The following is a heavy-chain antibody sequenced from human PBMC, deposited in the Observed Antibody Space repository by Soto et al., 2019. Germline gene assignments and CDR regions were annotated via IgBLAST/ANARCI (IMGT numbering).Heavy chain of an antibody. CDR2: ISYDGSNK. D-gene: IGHD6-13*01. CDR1: GFTFSSYG. J-gene: IGHJ6*02. Sequence: QVQLVVSGGGVVQPGRSLRLSCAASGFTFSSYGMHWVRQAPGKGLEWVAVISYDGSNKYYADSVKGRFTISRDNSKNTLYLQMNSLRAEDTAVYYCAKDQWSSSWYYYYGMDVWGQGTTVTVSS. V-gene: IGHV3-30*18. CDR3: AKDQWSSSWYYYYGMDV.